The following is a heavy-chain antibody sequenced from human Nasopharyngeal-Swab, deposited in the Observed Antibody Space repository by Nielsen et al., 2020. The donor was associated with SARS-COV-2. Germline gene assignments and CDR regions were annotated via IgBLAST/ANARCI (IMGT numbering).Heavy chain of an antibody. V-gene: IGHV4-34*01. D-gene: IGHD1-1*01. Sequence: SETLSPTCAVYGGAFSGFYWSWIRQSPGEGLEWIGEINPSGGTDYNPSLKSRVSMSVDTSKNQVFLKLKAVTAADTGLYYCARGRRERAPRYYYYGMDVWGQGTTVSVS. J-gene: IGHJ6*02. CDR2: INPSGGT. CDR1: GGAFSGFY. CDR3: ARGRRERAPRYYYYGMDV.